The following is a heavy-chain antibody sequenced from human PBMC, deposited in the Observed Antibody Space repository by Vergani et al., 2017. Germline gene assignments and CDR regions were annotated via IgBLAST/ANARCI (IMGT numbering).Heavy chain of an antibody. CDR1: GFTFSSYS. CDR3: ARAGVDTAMFMIRDYYYYMDV. D-gene: IGHD5-18*01. V-gene: IGHV3-21*01. Sequence: EVQLVESGGGLVKPGGSLRLSCAASGFTFSSYSMNWVRQAPGKGLEWVSSISSSSSYIYYADSVKGRFTISRDNAKNSLYLQMNSLRAEDTAVYYCARAGVDTAMFMIRDYYYYMDVWGKGTTVTVSS. J-gene: IGHJ6*03. CDR2: ISSSSSYI.